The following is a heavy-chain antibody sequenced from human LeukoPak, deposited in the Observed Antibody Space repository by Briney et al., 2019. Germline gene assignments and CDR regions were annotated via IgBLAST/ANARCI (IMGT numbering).Heavy chain of an antibody. D-gene: IGHD2-2*01. CDR1: GFTFSDYY. CDR2: IGARGIHT. V-gene: IGHV3-23*01. CDR3: AKEIIPALSVYFDL. Sequence: GGSLRLSCAASGFTFSDYYMSWIRQAPGKGLEWVSVIGARGIHTYYADSVKGRFTISRDNSKNTVYLQMNSLRPEDTAIYYCAKEIIPALSVYFDLWGRGTLVTVSS. J-gene: IGHJ2*01.